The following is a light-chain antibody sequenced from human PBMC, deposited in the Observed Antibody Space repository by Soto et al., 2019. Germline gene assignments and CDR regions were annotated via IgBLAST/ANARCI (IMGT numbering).Light chain of an antibody. J-gene: IGKJ1*01. CDR3: HQYGPSQT. V-gene: IGKV3-20*01. CDR2: AAS. CDR1: QSITNNY. Sequence: EIVLTQSPGTLSLSPGDRATLSCRASQSITNNYLAWFQQKPGQAPRLLIYAASNRATGIPARFTGSGSGTDFTLTINRLEPEDFAVYYCHQYGPSQTFGQGTKVEIK.